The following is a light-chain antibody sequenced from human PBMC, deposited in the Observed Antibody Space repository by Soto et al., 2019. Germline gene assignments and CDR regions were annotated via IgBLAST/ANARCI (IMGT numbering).Light chain of an antibody. CDR3: CSYAGSYSLYV. V-gene: IGLV2-11*01. Sequence: QSALTQPRSVSGSPGQSVTISCTGTSSDVGDYNYVSWYQQHPGKAPKLMIYDVSKRPSGVPDHFSGSKSGNTASLTISGLQAEDEADYYCCSYAGSYSLYVFGTGTKLTVL. CDR1: SSDVGDYNY. CDR2: DVS. J-gene: IGLJ1*01.